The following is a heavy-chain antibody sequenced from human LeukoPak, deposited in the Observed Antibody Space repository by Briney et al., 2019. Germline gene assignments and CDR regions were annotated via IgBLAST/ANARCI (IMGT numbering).Heavy chain of an antibody. J-gene: IGHJ4*02. CDR1: GGSIRSSSYY. CDR3: ARQVVAVAGTGYFDY. D-gene: IGHD6-19*01. CDR2: IYYSGST. Sequence: SETLSLTCTVSGGSIRSSSYYWGWIRQPPGKGLEWIGSIYYSGSTYYNASLKSRGTISVDTSKNQFSLKLNSVTAADTAVYFCARQVVAVAGTGYFDYWGQGTLVIVSS. V-gene: IGHV4-39*01.